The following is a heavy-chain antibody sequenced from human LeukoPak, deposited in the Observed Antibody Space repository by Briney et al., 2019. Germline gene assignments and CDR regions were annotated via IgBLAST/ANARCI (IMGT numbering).Heavy chain of an antibody. CDR2: INSDGSST. CDR3: AKALYGGNTV. CDR1: GFTFSSYW. D-gene: IGHD4-23*01. J-gene: IGHJ4*02. V-gene: IGHV3-74*01. Sequence: VGSLTLSCAASGFTFSSYWMHWVRQAPGKGLVWVSRINSDGSSTSYADSVKGRFTISRDNGKNTLYLQMNSLRAEDTALYYCAKALYGGNTVWGEGTLVTVSS.